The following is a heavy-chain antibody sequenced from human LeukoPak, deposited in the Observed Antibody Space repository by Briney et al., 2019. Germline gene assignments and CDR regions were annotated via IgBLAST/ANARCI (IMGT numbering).Heavy chain of an antibody. CDR2: ISYDGSNK. V-gene: IGHV3-30*04. D-gene: IGHD6-19*01. CDR3: ARGPGGYSSGWVRYFDY. J-gene: IGHJ4*02. Sequence: PGRSLRLSCAASGFTFSSYAMHWVRQAPGKGLEGLAVISYDGSNKYYADSVKGRFTISRDNSKNTLYLQMNSLRAEDTAVYYCARGPGGYSSGWVRYFDYWGQGTLVTVSS. CDR1: GFTFSSYA.